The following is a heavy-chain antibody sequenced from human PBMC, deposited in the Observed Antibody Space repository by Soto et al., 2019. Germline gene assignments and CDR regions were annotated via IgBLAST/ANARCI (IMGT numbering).Heavy chain of an antibody. CDR3: ARGAYSSSPDAFDI. V-gene: IGHV3-30*04. Sequence: GGSLRLSCAASGFTFSSYAMHWVRQAPGKGLEWVAVISYDGSNKYYADSVKGRFTISRDNSKNTLYLQMNSLRAEDPAVYYCARGAYSSSPDAFDIWGQGTMVTVSS. CDR2: ISYDGSNK. D-gene: IGHD6-6*01. J-gene: IGHJ3*02. CDR1: GFTFSSYA.